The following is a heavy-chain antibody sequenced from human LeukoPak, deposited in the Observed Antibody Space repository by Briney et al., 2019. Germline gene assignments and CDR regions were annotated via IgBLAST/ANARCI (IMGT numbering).Heavy chain of an antibody. CDR1: GVSISSSNYF. V-gene: IGHV4-39*07. D-gene: IGHD2-2*02. CDR2: IYLRGSI. J-gene: IGHJ4*02. Sequence: PSETLSLTCTVSGVSISSSNYFWAWIRQSPGKGLEWIGCIYLRGSISSSPSLKSRVTMSIDVSKNQFSLKLTSVTAADTAVYYCAREDRYCSSTSCYTWDYWGQGTLVAV. CDR3: AREDRYCSSTSCYTWDY.